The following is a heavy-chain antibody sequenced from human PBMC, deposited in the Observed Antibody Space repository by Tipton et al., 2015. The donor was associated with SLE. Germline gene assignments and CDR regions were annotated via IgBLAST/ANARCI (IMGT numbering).Heavy chain of an antibody. CDR3: ARATLLYSSSWPYFDS. CDR1: GFTFSTYP. J-gene: IGHJ4*02. V-gene: IGHV3-30*04. Sequence: SLRLSCAASGFTFSTYPLHWVRQSPGKGLEWVAGISYDGSNKFYTESVMGRFTISRDTSKNTLYLQMNSLRGEDTAVYYCARATLLYSSSWPYFDSWGQGTLVAVSS. CDR2: ISYDGSNK. D-gene: IGHD6-13*01.